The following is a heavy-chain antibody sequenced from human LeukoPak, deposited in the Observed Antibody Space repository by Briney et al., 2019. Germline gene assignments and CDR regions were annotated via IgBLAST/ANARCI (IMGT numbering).Heavy chain of an antibody. J-gene: IGHJ4*02. CDR3: ARTLRYYDILTSPGHFDY. V-gene: IGHV3-23*01. CDR1: GFTFSSYA. Sequence: GGTLRLSCAASGFTFSSYAMSWVRQAPGKGLEWVSAISGSGGSTYYADSVKGRFTISRDNSKNTLYLQMNSLRAEDTAVYYCARTLRYYDILTSPGHFDYWGQGTLVTVSS. CDR2: ISGSGGST. D-gene: IGHD3-9*01.